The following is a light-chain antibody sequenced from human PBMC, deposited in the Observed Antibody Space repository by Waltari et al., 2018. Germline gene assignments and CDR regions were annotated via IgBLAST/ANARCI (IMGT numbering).Light chain of an antibody. Sequence: QSVLTQPPSVSGAPGQRVTISCTGSGSNIGAGYDVRWYQQVPRAAPKLLIYGSSSRPLGVPDRFFGSTSGTSASLAITGLQAEDEAVYYCQSYDTTLSVVFGGGTKLTVL. CDR3: QSYDTTLSVV. J-gene: IGLJ3*02. CDR2: GSS. CDR1: GSNIGAGYD. V-gene: IGLV1-40*01.